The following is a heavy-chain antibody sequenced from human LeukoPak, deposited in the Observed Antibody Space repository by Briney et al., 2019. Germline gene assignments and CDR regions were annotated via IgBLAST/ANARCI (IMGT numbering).Heavy chain of an antibody. Sequence: AGGSLRLSCAASGFTFNSYSMYWVRQAPGKGLEWVSSISSSSSHMYYADSVKGRFSISRDNAKNSLYLQMNSLRAEDTAVYYCARDSGSSYGYYFLHWGQGTLVTVSS. CDR3: ARDSGSSYGYYFLH. CDR2: ISSSSSHM. CDR1: GFTFNSYS. V-gene: IGHV3-21*01. J-gene: IGHJ1*01. D-gene: IGHD1-26*01.